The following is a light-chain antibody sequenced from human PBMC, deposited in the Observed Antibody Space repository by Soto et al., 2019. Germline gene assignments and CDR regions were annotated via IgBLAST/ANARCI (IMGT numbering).Light chain of an antibody. CDR3: QQANSFPLT. CDR2: GAS. Sequence: EIVLTQSPGTLSLSPGERATLACRASQSVSSSYLAGYQQKPGQAPRLLIYGASSRATGIPDRFSGSGSGTDFSLTISSLQPEDVATYYCQQANSFPLTFGGGTKVDIK. J-gene: IGKJ4*01. V-gene: IGKV3-20*01. CDR1: QSVSSSY.